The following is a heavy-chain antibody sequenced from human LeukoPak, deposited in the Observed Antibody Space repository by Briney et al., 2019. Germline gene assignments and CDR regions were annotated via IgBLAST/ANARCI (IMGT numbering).Heavy chain of an antibody. CDR2: IKQDGSEK. Sequence: PGGSLRLSCAASGFTFSSYWMSWVRQAPGKGLEWVASIKQDGSEKYYVDSVKGRFTISTDNANNSLYLQMNSLRAEDTALYYCATAPGEGWFDPWGQGPLVTVTS. CDR1: GFTFSSYW. D-gene: IGHD4-17*01. CDR3: ATAPGEGWFDP. J-gene: IGHJ5*02. V-gene: IGHV3-7*01.